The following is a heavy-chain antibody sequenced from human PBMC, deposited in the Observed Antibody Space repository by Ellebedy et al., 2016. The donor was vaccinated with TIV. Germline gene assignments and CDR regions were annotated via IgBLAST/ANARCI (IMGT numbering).Heavy chain of an antibody. D-gene: IGHD4-17*01. CDR2: IYQDGSQK. J-gene: IGHJ5*02. CDR3: ARRGSYGDYAAQINSWFDR. V-gene: IGHV3-7*01. CDR1: GFNFRSYW. Sequence: GGSLRLSCAASGFNFRSYWMGWVRQAPGKGLEWVANIYQDGSQKYYVDSAEGRFTISRDNAKNSLYLEMNSLRGEDTAVYYCARRGSYGDYAAQINSWFDRWGRGTLVTVSS.